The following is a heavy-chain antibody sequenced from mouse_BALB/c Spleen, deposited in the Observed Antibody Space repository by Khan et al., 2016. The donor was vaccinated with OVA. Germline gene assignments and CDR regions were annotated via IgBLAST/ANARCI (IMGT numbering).Heavy chain of an antibody. CDR1: GYTFTTYW. D-gene: IGHD2-1*01. CDR3: ARRGVYGIFAY. J-gene: IGHJ3*01. V-gene: IGHV1-7*01. Sequence: QVQLQQSGAELAKPGASVKMSCKASGYTFTTYWMHWVKQRPGQGLVWIGYINPSTGYTEYNQKFKDKATLTADKSSSTAYMQLNSLTSEDSAVYYCARRGVYGIFAYWGQGTLVTVSA. CDR2: INPSTGYT.